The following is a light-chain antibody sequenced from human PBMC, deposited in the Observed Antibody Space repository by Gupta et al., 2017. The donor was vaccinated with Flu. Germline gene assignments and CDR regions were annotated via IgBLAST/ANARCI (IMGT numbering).Light chain of an antibody. Sequence: TSSDGVNYNYVSWYQHPPGRAPELLFYEVSNRPPGISNRFSGTKSGNTASLTISGLQADDEADYYCSAYTASSTLVFGGGTKLTVL. CDR2: EVS. CDR1: SSDGVNYNY. J-gene: IGLJ3*02. V-gene: IGLV2-14*01. CDR3: SAYTASSTLV.